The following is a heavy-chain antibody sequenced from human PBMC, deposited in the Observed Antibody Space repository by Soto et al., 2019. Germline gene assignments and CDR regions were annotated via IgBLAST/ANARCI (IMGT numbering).Heavy chain of an antibody. CDR3: AKDDTVRGAYFYYMDV. D-gene: IGHD3-10*01. V-gene: IGHV3-9*01. J-gene: IGHJ6*03. CDR1: GFTFDDYA. CDR2: ISWNSGSI. Sequence: GGSLRLSCAASGFTFDDYAMHWVRQAPGKGLEWVSGISWNSGSIGYADSVKGRFTISRDNAKNSLYLQMNSLRAEDTALYYCAKDDTVRGAYFYYMDVWGKGTTVTVSS.